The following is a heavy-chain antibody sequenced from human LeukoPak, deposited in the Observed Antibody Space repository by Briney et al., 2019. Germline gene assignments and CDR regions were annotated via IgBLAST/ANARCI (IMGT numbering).Heavy chain of an antibody. D-gene: IGHD6-19*01. V-gene: IGHV3-7*01. CDR2: IKPDGSET. CDR3: ATAVSVAGDS. Sequence: AGGSLRLSCAASGFTFSTNWMSWFRQAPGKGLEWVAHIKPDGSETYYVDSVKGRFTISRDNAKNSLYLQMNSLRAEDTAAYYCATAVSVAGDSWGQGTLVTVSS. J-gene: IGHJ5*01. CDR1: GFTFSTNW.